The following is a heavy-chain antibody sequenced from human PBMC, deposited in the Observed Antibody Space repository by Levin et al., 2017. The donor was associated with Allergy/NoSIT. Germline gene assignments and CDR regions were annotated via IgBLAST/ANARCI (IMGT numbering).Heavy chain of an antibody. Sequence: ASVKVSCKASGYTFTGYYIHWVRQAPGQGLEWMGWINPNSGGTNYAQKFQGRVTMTRDTSISTAYMELSRLRSDDTAVYFCARGYNRRLIQLWSLDYWGQGTLVTVSS. CDR3: ARGYNRRLIQLWSLDY. D-gene: IGHD5-18*01. CDR1: GYTFTGYY. V-gene: IGHV1-2*02. CDR2: INPNSGGT. J-gene: IGHJ4*02.